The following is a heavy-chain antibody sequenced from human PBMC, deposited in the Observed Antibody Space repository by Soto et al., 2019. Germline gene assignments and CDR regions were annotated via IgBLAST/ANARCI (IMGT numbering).Heavy chain of an antibody. CDR3: AKDPGGYCSSTSCLPGLYYYYYMDV. J-gene: IGHJ6*03. V-gene: IGHV3-30*18. CDR1: GFTFRSYG. D-gene: IGHD2-2*01. CDR2: ISYDGSNK. Sequence: GGALRLSCAASGFTFRSYGIHWVRQAPGKGLEWGAVISYDGSNKYYADSVKGRFTISRDNSKNTLYLQMNSLRAEDTAVYYCAKDPGGYCSSTSCLPGLYYYYYMDVWGKGTTVTVSS.